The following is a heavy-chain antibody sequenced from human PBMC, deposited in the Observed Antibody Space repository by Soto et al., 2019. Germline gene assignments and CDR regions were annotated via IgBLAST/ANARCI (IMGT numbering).Heavy chain of an antibody. J-gene: IGHJ6*02. D-gene: IGHD6-13*01. CDR1: GGSISSSGYY. Sequence: PSETLSLTCTVSGGSISSSGYYWGWIRQPPGKGLEWIGSIYYSGSTYYNPSLKSRVTISVDTSKNQFSLKLSSVTAADTAVYYCAGIAAAGFYYYYGMDAWGQGTTVTVSS. V-gene: IGHV4-39*01. CDR3: AGIAAAGFYYYYGMDA. CDR2: IYYSGST.